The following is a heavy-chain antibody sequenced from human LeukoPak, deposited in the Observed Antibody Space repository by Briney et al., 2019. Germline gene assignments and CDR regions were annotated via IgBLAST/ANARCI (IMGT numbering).Heavy chain of an antibody. Sequence: GGSLRLSCAASGFTFSSYAMSWVRQAQGKGLEWVSAISGSGVSTYYAYSVKGRFTISRDNSKNTLYLQMNNLRAVDTAMYYCAKDGRYYFGSGSYPFDSWGQGTRVTVSS. D-gene: IGHD3-10*01. CDR2: ISGSGVST. CDR3: AKDGRYYFGSGSYPFDS. J-gene: IGHJ5*01. V-gene: IGHV3-23*01. CDR1: GFTFSSYA.